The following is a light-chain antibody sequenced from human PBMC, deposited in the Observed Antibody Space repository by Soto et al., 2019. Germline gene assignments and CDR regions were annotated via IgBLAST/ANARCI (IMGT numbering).Light chain of an antibody. V-gene: IGKV3-20*01. J-gene: IGKJ1*01. CDR1: QSLSRTY. Sequence: EIVLTQSPGTLSLSPGERATLSCRASQSLSRTYIGWYQQKPGQAPSLLIYGASSRATGIPDRFSGSGSGTDFSLTISRLEPEDFAVYYCQQYGTSPRTFGQGTKVEIK. CDR3: QQYGTSPRT. CDR2: GAS.